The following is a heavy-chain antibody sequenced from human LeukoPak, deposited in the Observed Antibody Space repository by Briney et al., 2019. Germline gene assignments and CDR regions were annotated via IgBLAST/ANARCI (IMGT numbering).Heavy chain of an antibody. J-gene: IGHJ3*02. CDR3: ARDERQRITMDTGALDI. V-gene: IGHV4-4*07. Sequence: KPSETLSLTCTVSGGSISGYYWSWIRQPAGKGLEWLRRVYTSGSTNYNPSLKSRVTISMDTSKNQFSLKLSSVTAADTAVYYCARDERQRITMDTGALDIWGQGTMVTVSS. CDR1: GGSISGYY. D-gene: IGHD3-10*01. CDR2: VYTSGST.